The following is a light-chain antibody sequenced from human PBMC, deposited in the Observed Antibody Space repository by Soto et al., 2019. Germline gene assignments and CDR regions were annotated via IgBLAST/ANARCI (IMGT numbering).Light chain of an antibody. CDR2: GAS. CDR1: QGISTW. Sequence: DIQMTQFPSSVSASVGDRVNITCRASQGISTWLARYQQKPERARKSLIYGASRLQSGVPPRFSGSGSETDFTLTISGLQPEDFATYYCQQYDRYPRTFGQGTKVEIK. CDR3: QQYDRYPRT. J-gene: IGKJ1*01. V-gene: IGKV1D-16*01.